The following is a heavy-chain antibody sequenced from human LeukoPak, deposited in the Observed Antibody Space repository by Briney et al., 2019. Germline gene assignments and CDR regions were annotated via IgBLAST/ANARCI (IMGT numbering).Heavy chain of an antibody. CDR2: IKQDGSEK. CDR1: GFTFSSYW. CDR3: ARDTELRFLEWLFSFDY. D-gene: IGHD3-3*01. Sequence: PGGSLRLSCAASGFTFSSYWMSWVRRAPGKGLEWVANIKQDGSEKYYVDSVKGRFTISRDNAKNSLYLQMNSLRAEDTAVYYCARDTELRFLEWLFSFDYWGQGTLVTVSS. V-gene: IGHV3-7*01. J-gene: IGHJ4*02.